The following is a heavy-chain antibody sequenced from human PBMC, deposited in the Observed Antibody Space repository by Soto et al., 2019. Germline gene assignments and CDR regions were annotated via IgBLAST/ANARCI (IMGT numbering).Heavy chain of an antibody. CDR1: GFTFSNAW. CDR2: LKSNSDGGTA. J-gene: IGHJ4*02. CDR3: TIEVSGPLGY. Sequence: PGGSLRRSCAASGFTFSNAWRNWVRQAPGKGLEWVGRLKSNSDGGTADSVASVKGRFTLSRDDSKNTFYLQMNSLRTEDSAVYYCTIEVSGPLGYWGQGTLVTVSS. V-gene: IGHV3-15*01.